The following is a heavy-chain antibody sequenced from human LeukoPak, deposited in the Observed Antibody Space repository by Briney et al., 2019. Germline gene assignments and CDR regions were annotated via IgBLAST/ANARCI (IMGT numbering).Heavy chain of an antibody. Sequence: GGSLRLSCAASGFTFSSYWMSWVRQAPGKGLEWVANIKQDGSEKYYVDSVKGRFTISRDNSKNTLYLQMNSLSHEDTAFYYCAKSQISGNPNLNSWGQGTLVTVSS. CDR2: IKQDGSEK. V-gene: IGHV3-7*01. J-gene: IGHJ5*02. CDR3: AKSQISGNPNLNS. CDR1: GFTFSSYW. D-gene: IGHD3-10*01.